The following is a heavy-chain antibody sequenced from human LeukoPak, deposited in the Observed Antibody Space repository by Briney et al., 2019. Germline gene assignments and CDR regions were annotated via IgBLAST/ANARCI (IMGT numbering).Heavy chain of an antibody. Sequence: GRSLRLSCAASGFTFSSYGMHWVRQAPGKGLEWVAVISYDGSNKYYADPVKGRFTISRDNSKNTLYLQMNSLRAEDTAVYYCAKDQGKQWLVLDYWGQGTLVTVSS. V-gene: IGHV3-30*18. CDR3: AKDQGKQWLVLDY. J-gene: IGHJ4*02. D-gene: IGHD6-19*01. CDR2: ISYDGSNK. CDR1: GFTFSSYG.